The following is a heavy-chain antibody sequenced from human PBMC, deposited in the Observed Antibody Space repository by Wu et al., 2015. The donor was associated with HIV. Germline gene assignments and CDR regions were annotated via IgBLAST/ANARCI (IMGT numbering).Heavy chain of an antibody. J-gene: IGHJ3*02. Sequence: QVQLVQSGIEVKKPGASVKVSCTASGYTFINYGINWVRQAPGRGLEWMGWISTYNGKTSDSQKFQGRVTMTAETSTSTAYMELRSLRSDDTAVYYCVRGVKFLGWLVYDVFDIWGQGTMVIVSS. V-gene: IGHV1-18*01. D-gene: IGHD3-3*01. CDR3: VRGVKFLGWLVYDVFDI. CDR1: GYTFINYG. CDR2: ISTYNGKT.